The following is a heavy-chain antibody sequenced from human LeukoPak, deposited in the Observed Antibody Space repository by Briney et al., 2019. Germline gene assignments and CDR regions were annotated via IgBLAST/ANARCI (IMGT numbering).Heavy chain of an antibody. V-gene: IGHV1-2*02. CDR3: ARPQDHGGNVENFNI. Sequence: VAVKVSCKASGYTFTAYYIHWVRQAPGQGLEWMGWINPNSGGTNYALKFRGRVTMTRDTSISTASMELSRLISDDTAVYYCARPQDHGGNVENFNIWGQGTMVT. D-gene: IGHD4-23*01. CDR1: GYTFTAYY. CDR2: INPNSGGT. J-gene: IGHJ3*02.